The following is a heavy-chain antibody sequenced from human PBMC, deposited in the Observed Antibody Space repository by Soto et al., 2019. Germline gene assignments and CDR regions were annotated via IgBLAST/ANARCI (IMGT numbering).Heavy chain of an antibody. Sequence: QVQLVQSGAEVKRPGASVKVSCRASGGTFSDYTFSWVRQAPGQGLEWLGGIIPFVGSSEYANNFQARGTFSADESTATAFMDLSSLRSGDTAVYYCAAKKYRTSSTNSFYNYGMDIWGQGTTVTVSS. CDR1: GGTFSDYT. CDR3: AAKKYRTSSTNSFYNYGMDI. V-gene: IGHV1-69*01. D-gene: IGHD6-6*01. J-gene: IGHJ6*02. CDR2: IIPFVGSS.